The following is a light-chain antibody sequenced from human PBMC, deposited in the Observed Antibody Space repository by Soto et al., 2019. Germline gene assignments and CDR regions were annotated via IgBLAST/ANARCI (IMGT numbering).Light chain of an antibody. CDR2: TVS. Sequence: IQMTQSPSSVSASVGDTVTLSCQTSHGVSGWLSWYQQKPGKAPTLLIYTVSNLQSGVPSRFSGSGSVTDFSLTITNLQPEDFATYFCQQGKTFPFTVVPGTKVQVK. CDR3: QQGKTFPFT. CDR1: HGVSGW. V-gene: IGKV1-12*01. J-gene: IGKJ3*01.